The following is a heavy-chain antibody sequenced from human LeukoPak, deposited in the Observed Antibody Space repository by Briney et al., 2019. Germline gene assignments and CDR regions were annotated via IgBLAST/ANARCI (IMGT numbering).Heavy chain of an antibody. CDR1: GVSISSSNSY. CDR2: IYYSGNT. Sequence: SETLSLTCTVSGVSISSSNSYWGWIRQPPGKGLEWIGSIYYSGNTYYNASLKCQVSISIDTSKNRFSLKLTSVTAADTAVYYCARQTGSGLFTLPGGQGTLVTVSS. CDR3: ARQTGSGLFTLP. V-gene: IGHV4-39*01. D-gene: IGHD3/OR15-3a*01. J-gene: IGHJ4*02.